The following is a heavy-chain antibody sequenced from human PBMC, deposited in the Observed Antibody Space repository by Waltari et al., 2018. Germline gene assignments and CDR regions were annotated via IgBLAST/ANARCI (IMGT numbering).Heavy chain of an antibody. Sequence: QVHLQQWGAGLLKPSETLSLTCAVYGGSFSGSYGSWNRQPPGTGLEWIVHIDQNEHTTYNPSLKDRLTISVDRAQKTFTLTLTSGTAADTGVYFCASTPLFYYDTSGYSFWGQGTLVTVSS. D-gene: IGHD3-22*01. J-gene: IGHJ4*02. CDR1: GGSFSGSY. CDR3: ASTPLFYYDTSGYSF. V-gene: IGHV4-34*01. CDR2: IDQNEHT.